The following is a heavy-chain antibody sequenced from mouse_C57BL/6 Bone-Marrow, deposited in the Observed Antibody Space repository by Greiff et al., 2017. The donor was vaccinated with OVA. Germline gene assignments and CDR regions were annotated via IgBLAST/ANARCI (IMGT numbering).Heavy chain of an antibody. CDR3: TTSYDYRYFDV. Sequence: VQLKESGAELVRPGASVKLSCTASGFNIKDDYMHWVKQRPEQGLEWIGWIDPENGDTEYASKFQGKATITADTYSNTAYLQLSSLTSEDTAVYYCTTSYDYRYFDVWGTGTTVTVSS. J-gene: IGHJ1*03. V-gene: IGHV14-4*01. D-gene: IGHD2-4*01. CDR2: IDPENGDT. CDR1: GFNIKDDY.